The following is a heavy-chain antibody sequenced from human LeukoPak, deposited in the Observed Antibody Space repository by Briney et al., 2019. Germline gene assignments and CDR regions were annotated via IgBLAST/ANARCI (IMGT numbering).Heavy chain of an antibody. D-gene: IGHD3-22*01. Sequence: QAGGSLRLSCATSGFTFSTFWMHWVRQAPGKGLVWVSRINHDGSSTNYADSVKGRFTISRDNAKNTLYLQMNSLRAEDTAVYYCAKDTSRGIVVVIGDAFDIWGQGTMVTVSS. V-gene: IGHV3-74*01. CDR3: AKDTSRGIVVVIGDAFDI. CDR1: GFTFSTFW. J-gene: IGHJ3*02. CDR2: INHDGSST.